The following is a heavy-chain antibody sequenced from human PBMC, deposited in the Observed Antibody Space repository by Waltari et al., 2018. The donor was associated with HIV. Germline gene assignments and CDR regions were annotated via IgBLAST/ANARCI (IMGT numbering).Heavy chain of an antibody. CDR3: AKNLDGRTYYYDSSGYSDYYFDY. CDR1: GFTFSSYA. Sequence: EVQLLESGGGLVQPGGSLRLSCAASGFTFSSYAMSWVRQAPGKGLEWVSAISGSGGSTYYADSVKGRFTISRDNSKNTLYLQMNSLRAEDTAVYYCAKNLDGRTYYYDSSGYSDYYFDYWGQGTLVTVSS. V-gene: IGHV3-23*01. J-gene: IGHJ4*02. CDR2: ISGSGGST. D-gene: IGHD3-22*01.